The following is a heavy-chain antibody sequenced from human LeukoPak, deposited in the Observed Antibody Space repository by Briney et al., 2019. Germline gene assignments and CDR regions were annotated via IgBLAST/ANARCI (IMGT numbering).Heavy chain of an antibody. Sequence: PRGSLRLSCAASGFTFSNYWMSWVRQAPGKGLEWLANINHDGNEMYYVDSVNGRYTRSRDNGKNALYLQIHSLRADDTAVYYCARDQGRMIVGRTTSWYFDLWGRGTLVTVSS. D-gene: IGHD3-22*01. J-gene: IGHJ2*01. CDR2: INHDGNEM. CDR1: GFTFSNYW. V-gene: IGHV3-7*01. CDR3: ARDQGRMIVGRTTSWYFDL.